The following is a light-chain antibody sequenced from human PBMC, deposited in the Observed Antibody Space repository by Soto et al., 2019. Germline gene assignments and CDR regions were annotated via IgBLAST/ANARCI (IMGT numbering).Light chain of an antibody. J-gene: IGLJ1*01. CDR3: SSYTSSSTRLYV. CDR2: EVS. V-gene: IGLV2-14*01. CDR1: SSDVGGYKY. Sequence: QSALTQPASVSGSPGQSITISCTGTSSDVGGYKYVSWYQQHSGKAPKLMIYEVSNRPSGVSNRFSGSKSGNTASLTISGLQAEDEADYCCSSYTSSSTRLYVFGTGTKVTVL.